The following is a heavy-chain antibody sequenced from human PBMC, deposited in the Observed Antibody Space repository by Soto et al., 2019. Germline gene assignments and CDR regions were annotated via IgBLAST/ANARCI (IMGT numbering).Heavy chain of an antibody. CDR2: IYYSGST. CDR1: GGSISSGGYY. Sequence: QVQLQDSGPGLVKPSQTLSLTCTVSGGSISSGGYYWSWIRQHPGKGLEGIGYIYYSGSTYYNPSLKSRVTISVDTSKNQFSLKLSSVAAADTAVYYCARVRGGGPFDDWGQGTLVTVSS. D-gene: IGHD1-26*01. CDR3: ARVRGGGPFDD. J-gene: IGHJ4*02. V-gene: IGHV4-31*03.